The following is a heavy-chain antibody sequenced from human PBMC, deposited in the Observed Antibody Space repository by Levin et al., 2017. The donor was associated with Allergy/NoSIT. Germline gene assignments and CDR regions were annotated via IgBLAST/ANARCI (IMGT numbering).Heavy chain of an antibody. V-gene: IGHV4-39*01. D-gene: IGHD3-16*01. CDR2: IFSNGSP. CDR1: GGSISSSRYY. J-gene: IGHJ4*02. Sequence: TPSETLSLTCTVSGGSISSSRYYWGWIRQPPGKGLEWIGSIFSNGSPYYSPSLKGRVTISVDTSKNQFSLKLNSVTAADTAVYYCARDDPAFGHWGQGTLVTVSS. CDR3: ARDDPAFGH.